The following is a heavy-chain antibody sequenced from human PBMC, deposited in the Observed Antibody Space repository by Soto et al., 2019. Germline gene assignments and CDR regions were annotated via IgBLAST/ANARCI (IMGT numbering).Heavy chain of an antibody. V-gene: IGHV3-30*03. CDR2: ISFDGRKE. D-gene: IGHD2-15*01. CDR3: ARPIPRWSYYYGMDV. J-gene: IGHJ6*02. CDR1: EFTFSSYA. Sequence: QLVESGGRGVQPGRSLRLSCEASEFTFSSYAMHWVRQAPGRGLEWVALISFDGRKEYYADSVKGRFIVSRDNSRSMVYLQMDSLRPDDTAIYYCARPIPRWSYYYGMDVWGQGTTVTVSS.